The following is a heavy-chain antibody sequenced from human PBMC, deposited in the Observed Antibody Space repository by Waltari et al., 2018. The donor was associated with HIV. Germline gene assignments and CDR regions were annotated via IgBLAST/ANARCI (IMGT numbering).Heavy chain of an antibody. CDR2: MYHSGST. Sequence: QVQLQESGPGLVKPSETLSLTCTVSGYSISSGYYWGWILQPPGKGLEWIGSMYHSGSTYYNPSLKSRVTMSVDTSKNQFSLKLSSVTAADTAVYYCARRSGEYWYFDLWGRGTLVTVSS. CDR3: ARRSGEYWYFDL. CDR1: GYSISSGYY. V-gene: IGHV4-38-2*02. J-gene: IGHJ2*01. D-gene: IGHD7-27*01.